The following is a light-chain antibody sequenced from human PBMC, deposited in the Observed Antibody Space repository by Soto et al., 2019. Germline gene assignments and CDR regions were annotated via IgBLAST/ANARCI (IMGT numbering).Light chain of an antibody. J-gene: IGKJ1*01. CDR3: QQYGSSPWT. V-gene: IGKV3-20*01. CDR1: QSVSSSY. Sequence: VLTQSPGTLSLSPGERATLSCRASQSVSSSYLAWYQQKPGQAPRLLVYGASSRATGIPDRFSGSGSGTDFTLTISRLEPEDFAVYYCQQYGSSPWTFGQGTKVEIK. CDR2: GAS.